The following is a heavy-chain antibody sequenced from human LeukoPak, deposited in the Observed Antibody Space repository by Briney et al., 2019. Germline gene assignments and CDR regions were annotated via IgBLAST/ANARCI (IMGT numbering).Heavy chain of an antibody. V-gene: IGHV3-53*01. Sequence: GGSLRLSCAASGFTVSSDHMSWVRQAPGKGLEWVSVTYSGGSAYYADSVKGRFTISRDNANNMVYLQMNRLRAEDTAVYYCARVWELSFDHWGQGTLVTVSS. CDR3: ARVWELSFDH. D-gene: IGHD1-26*01. CDR1: GFTVSSDH. CDR2: TYSGGSA. J-gene: IGHJ4*02.